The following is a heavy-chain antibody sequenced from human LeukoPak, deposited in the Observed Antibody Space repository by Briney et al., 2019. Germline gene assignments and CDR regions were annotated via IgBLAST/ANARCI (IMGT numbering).Heavy chain of an antibody. CDR1: GFTFSSYA. D-gene: IGHD5-18*01. J-gene: IGHJ4*02. V-gene: IGHV3-23*01. CDR3: ARDELSDTNGHSYGTNFDH. Sequence: PGGSLRLSCEGSGFTFSSYAMSWVRQAQGKGLEWVSSNSGSGGGRYYGDSVKGRFTVFRDNSRNTLYLQMNSLRAEDTAVYYCARDELSDTNGHSYGTNFDHWGQGTLVTVSS. CDR2: NSGSGGGR.